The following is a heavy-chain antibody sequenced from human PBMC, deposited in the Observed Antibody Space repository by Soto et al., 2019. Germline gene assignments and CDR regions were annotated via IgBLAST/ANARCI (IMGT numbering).Heavy chain of an antibody. V-gene: IGHV1-3*01. CDR1: GYTFTSYA. CDR2: INAGNGNT. D-gene: IGHD2-2*01. J-gene: IGHJ4*02. CDR3: ARTGYCSSTSCYGPHYFDY. Sequence: EASVKVSCKASGYTFTSYAMHWVRQAPGQRLEWMGWINAGNGNTKYSQKFQGRVTITRDTSASTAYMELSSLRSEDTAVYYCARTGYCSSTSCYGPHYFDYWGQGTLVTVSS.